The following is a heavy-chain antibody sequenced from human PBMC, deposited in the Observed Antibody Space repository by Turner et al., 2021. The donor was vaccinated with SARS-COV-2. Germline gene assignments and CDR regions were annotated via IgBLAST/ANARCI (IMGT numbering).Heavy chain of an antibody. V-gene: IGHV3-21*01. J-gene: IGHJ4*02. D-gene: IGHD3-22*01. CDR2: IRSSSSYI. CDR1: VFTFSSYS. CDR3: ARSPTAPGYYYDSSGYYTPYYFDY. Sequence: EVQLVESGGGLVKPGGSLRLSCAASVFTFSSYSMNWVRQAPGKGLEWVSSIRSSSSYIYYADSVKGRFTISRDNAKNSLYLQMNSLRAEDTAVYYCARSPTAPGYYYDSSGYYTPYYFDYWGQGTLVTVSS.